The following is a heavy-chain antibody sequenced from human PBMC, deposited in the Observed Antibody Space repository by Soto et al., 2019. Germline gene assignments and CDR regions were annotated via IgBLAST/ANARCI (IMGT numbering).Heavy chain of an antibody. V-gene: IGHV4-30-4*01. D-gene: IGHD3-22*01. J-gene: IGHJ4*02. Sequence: SETLSLTCTVSGGSISSGDYYWSWIRQPPGKGLEWIGYIYYSGSTYYNSSLKSRVTISVDTSKNQFSLKLSSVTAADTAVYYCASFPDPLYYYDSSGYDYWGQGTLVTVSS. CDR2: IYYSGST. CDR1: GGSISSGDYY. CDR3: ASFPDPLYYYDSSGYDY.